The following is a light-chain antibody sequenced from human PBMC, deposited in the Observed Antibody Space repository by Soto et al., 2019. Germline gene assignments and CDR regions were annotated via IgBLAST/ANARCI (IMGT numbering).Light chain of an antibody. CDR1: SSDDGGFHY. Sequence: SVLTQPASVSGSPGQSLTISCTGTSSDDGGFHYVSWYQQHPGKAPKLIIYEVTNRPPGVSDRFSGSNSDNTASLTISGLQAEDEADYYCSSYSSSNTPSYVFGTGTKVTVL. J-gene: IGLJ1*01. V-gene: IGLV2-14*01. CDR2: EVT. CDR3: SSYSSSNTPSYV.